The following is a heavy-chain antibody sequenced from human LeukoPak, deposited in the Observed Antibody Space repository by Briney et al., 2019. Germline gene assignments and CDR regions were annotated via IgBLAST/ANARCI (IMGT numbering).Heavy chain of an antibody. V-gene: IGHV1-2*02. CDR2: INPNSGGT. Sequence: ASVKVSCKASGYTFTGYYMHWVRQAPGQGLEWMGWINPNSGGTNYAQNFQGRVTMTTDTSTSTAYLELTSLRCDGTAVYYCARARFHQLIGDYWGQGTLVTVSS. J-gene: IGHJ4*02. CDR3: ARARFHQLIGDY. CDR1: GYTFTGYY. D-gene: IGHD2-2*01.